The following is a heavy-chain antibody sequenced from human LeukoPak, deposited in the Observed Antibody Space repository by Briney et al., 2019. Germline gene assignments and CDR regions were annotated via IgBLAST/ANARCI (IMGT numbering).Heavy chain of an antibody. CDR1: GYIFPNYG. J-gene: IGHJ5*02. CDR2: ISAYNGNT. CDR3: VRMSGYCSGGSCYGNNWFDP. D-gene: IGHD2-15*01. Sequence: EASVKVSCKASGYIFPNYGITWVRQAPGQGLEWMGWISAYNGNTNYAQKLQGRVTMTTDTSTSTAYMELRSLRSDDTAVYYCVRMSGYCSGGSCYGNNWFDPWGQGTLVTVSS. V-gene: IGHV1-18*01.